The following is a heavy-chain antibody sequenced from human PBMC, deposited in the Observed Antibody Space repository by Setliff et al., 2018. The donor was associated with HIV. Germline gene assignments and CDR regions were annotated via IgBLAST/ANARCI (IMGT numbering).Heavy chain of an antibody. D-gene: IGHD3-22*01. V-gene: IGHV3-15*05. CDR1: GFTFSNAW. CDR2: IRSKVDGGAA. CDR3: SRGPHYNRYSQSTPAPSLGAGGSSPSSNYY. J-gene: IGHJ6*01. Sequence: PGGSLRLSCAASGFTFSNAWMNWVRQAPGKGLEWVGRIRSKVDGGAADYAAPVKGRFTISRDDSKNTLYLQMSSLKTEDTAVYYCSRGPHYNRYSQSTPAPSLGAGGSSPSSNYY.